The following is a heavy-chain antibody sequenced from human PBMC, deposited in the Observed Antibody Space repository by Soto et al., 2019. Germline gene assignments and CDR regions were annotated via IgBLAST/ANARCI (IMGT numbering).Heavy chain of an antibody. CDR1: GGTFSSYA. V-gene: IGHV1-69*13. Sequence: GASVKVSCKASGGTFSSYAISWVRQAPGQGLEWMGGIIPIFGTANYAQKFQGRVTITADESTSTAYMELSSLRSEDTAVYYCARGRYYDSSGPSDAFEIWGQGTMVTVSS. J-gene: IGHJ3*02. CDR3: ARGRYYDSSGPSDAFEI. D-gene: IGHD3-22*01. CDR2: IIPIFGTA.